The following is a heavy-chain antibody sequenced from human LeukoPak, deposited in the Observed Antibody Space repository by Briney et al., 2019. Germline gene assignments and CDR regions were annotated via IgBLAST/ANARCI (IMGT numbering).Heavy chain of an antibody. CDR2: INSDGSSI. CDR1: GFTFSSHW. Sequence: GGSLRLSCAASGFTFSSHWMHWVRQAPGKGLVWVSRINSDGSSISYADSVKGRFTISRDNAKNTLYLQMNSLRAEDTAVYYCAKSGILQSFDYWGQGTLVTVSS. D-gene: IGHD3-3*01. CDR3: AKSGILQSFDY. J-gene: IGHJ4*02. V-gene: IGHV3-74*01.